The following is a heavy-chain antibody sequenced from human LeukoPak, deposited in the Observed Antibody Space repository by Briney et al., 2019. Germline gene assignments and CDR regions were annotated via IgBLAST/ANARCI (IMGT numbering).Heavy chain of an antibody. CDR2: LQYDRTNV. J-gene: IGHJ4*02. CDR1: RFSFSSYG. V-gene: IGHV3-30*02. D-gene: IGHD3-22*01. CDR3: AREHREYYYDSSGYYN. Sequence: PGGSLRLSCAASRFSFSSYGMHWVRQAPGKGLEWVAYLQYDRTNVQYADSVKGRFTISRDNSKNTLYLQMNSLRAEDTAVYYCAREHREYYYDSSGYYNWGQGTLVTVSS.